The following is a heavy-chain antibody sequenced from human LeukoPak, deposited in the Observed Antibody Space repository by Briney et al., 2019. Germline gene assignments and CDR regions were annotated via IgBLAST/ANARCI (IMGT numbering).Heavy chain of an antibody. D-gene: IGHD6-13*01. CDR2: ISSSSSYI. CDR1: GFTFSSYS. CDR3: PRTYSSSWWGFDY. V-gene: IGHV3-21*01. J-gene: IGHJ4*02. Sequence: GGSLRLSCAASGFTFSSYSMNSVRQAPGKGLEWVSSISSSSSYIYYADSVKGRFTISRDNVKNSLYLQMNSLRAEDTAVYYCPRTYSSSWWGFDYWGQGTLVTVSS.